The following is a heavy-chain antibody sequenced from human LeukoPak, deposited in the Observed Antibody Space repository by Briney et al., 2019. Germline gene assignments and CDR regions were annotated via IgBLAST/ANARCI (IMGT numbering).Heavy chain of an antibody. CDR2: ISGSGGST. D-gene: IGHD3-22*01. J-gene: IGHJ4*02. Sequence: PGGSLGLSCAASGFTFTTYAMSWVRQAPGKGLEWVSAISGSGGSTYYADSVKGRFTISRDNSKNTLYLQMNSLRAEDTAVYYCARRCYDSSGFDYWGQGTLVTVSS. CDR1: GFTFTTYA. V-gene: IGHV3-23*01. CDR3: ARRCYDSSGFDY.